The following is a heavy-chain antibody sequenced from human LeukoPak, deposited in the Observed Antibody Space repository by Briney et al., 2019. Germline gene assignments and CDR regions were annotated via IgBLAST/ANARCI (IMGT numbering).Heavy chain of an antibody. Sequence: PSQTLSLTCAVSGGSNSSGGYSWSWIRQPPGKGLEWIGYIYHSGSTYYNPSLKSRVTISVDRSKNQFSLKLSSVTAADTAVYYCARGRAKSPLRMYYYGMDVWGQGTTITVSS. CDR1: GGSNSSGGYS. CDR3: ARGRAKSPLRMYYYGMDV. CDR2: IYHSGST. V-gene: IGHV4-30-2*01. D-gene: IGHD4-17*01. J-gene: IGHJ6*02.